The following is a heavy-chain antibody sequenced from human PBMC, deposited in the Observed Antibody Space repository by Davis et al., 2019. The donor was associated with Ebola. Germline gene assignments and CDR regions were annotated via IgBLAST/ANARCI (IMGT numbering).Heavy chain of an antibody. Sequence: GEYLKISCAASGFSFSSTWMHWVRQAPGKGLVWVSRIHSDGTSTIYTDSVKGRFTISRDNAKNTLYLQMNSLRAEDTAVYYCARDLIGSVGESDYWGQGTLVTVSS. CDR1: GFSFSSTW. J-gene: IGHJ4*02. CDR3: ARDLIGSVGESDY. V-gene: IGHV3-74*01. CDR2: IHSDGTST. D-gene: IGHD3-16*01.